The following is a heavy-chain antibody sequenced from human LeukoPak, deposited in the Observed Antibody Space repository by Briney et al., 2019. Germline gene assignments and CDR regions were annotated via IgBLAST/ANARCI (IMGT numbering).Heavy chain of an antibody. CDR1: GGSISSYY. D-gene: IGHD3-10*01. CDR2: IYYSGST. J-gene: IGHJ6*03. Sequence: PSETLSLTCTVSGGSISSYYWSWIRQPPGKGLEWIGYIYYSGSTNYNPSLKSRVTISIDTSKNQFSLKLSAVTAADTAVYYCASTPPGYYYYMDVWGKGTTVTISS. CDR3: ASTPPGYYYYMDV. V-gene: IGHV4-59*01.